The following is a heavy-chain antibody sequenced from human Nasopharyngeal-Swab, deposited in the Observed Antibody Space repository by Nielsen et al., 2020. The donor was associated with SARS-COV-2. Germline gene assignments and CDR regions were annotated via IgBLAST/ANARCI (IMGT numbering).Heavy chain of an antibody. CDR2: IYTSGST. Sequence: SETLSLTCTVSGGSISSGNYYWSWIRQPAGKGLEWIGRIYTSGSTNYNPSLKSRVTISVDTSKNQFSLKLSSVTAADTAVYYCARGNYYDSGGYSYYFDYWGQGTLVTVSS. CDR3: ARGNYYDSGGYSYYFDY. V-gene: IGHV4-61*02. J-gene: IGHJ4*02. CDR1: GGSISSGNYY. D-gene: IGHD3-22*01.